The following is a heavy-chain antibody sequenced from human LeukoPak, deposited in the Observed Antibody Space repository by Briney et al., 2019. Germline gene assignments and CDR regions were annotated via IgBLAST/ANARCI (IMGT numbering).Heavy chain of an antibody. CDR3: ARGTDTGYPRIDY. CDR1: GGTFSSYA. D-gene: IGHD3-9*01. V-gene: IGHV1-69*05. Sequence: SVKVSCKASGGTFSSYAISWVRQAPGQGLEWMGGIIPIFGTANYAQKFQGRVTITTDESTSTAYMELSSLRSEDTAVYYCARGTDTGYPRIDYWGQGTLVTVSS. CDR2: IIPIFGTA. J-gene: IGHJ4*02.